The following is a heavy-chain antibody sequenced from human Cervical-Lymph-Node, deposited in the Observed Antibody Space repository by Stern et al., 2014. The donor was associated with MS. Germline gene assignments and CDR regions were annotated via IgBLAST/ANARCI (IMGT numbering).Heavy chain of an antibody. CDR1: GFTFSSYD. Sequence: EMQLVESGGGLVQPGWSLRLSCAASGFTFSSYDMHWVRQATGKGLEWVSAIGTAADTYYPCSVKGRFTISRENAKNSLYLQMNSLRAGDTAVYYCARGTHCSGGSCYSSDYFDYWGQGTLVTVSS. CDR3: ARGTHCSGGSCYSSDYFDY. CDR2: IGTAADT. D-gene: IGHD2-15*01. V-gene: IGHV3-13*01. J-gene: IGHJ4*02.